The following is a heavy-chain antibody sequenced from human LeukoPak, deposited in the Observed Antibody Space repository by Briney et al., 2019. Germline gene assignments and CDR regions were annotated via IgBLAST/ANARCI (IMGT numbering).Heavy chain of an antibody. Sequence: GGSLRLSCAASGFTFSSYEMNWVRQAPGKGLEWVSYISSSGSTIYYADSVKGRFTISRDNAKNSLYLQMNSLRAEDTAVYYCARGEGGYPERYYYYGMDVWGQGTTVTVSS. CDR3: ARGEGGYPERYYYYGMDV. V-gene: IGHV3-48*03. CDR2: ISSSGSTI. J-gene: IGHJ6*02. CDR1: GFTFSSYE. D-gene: IGHD3-22*01.